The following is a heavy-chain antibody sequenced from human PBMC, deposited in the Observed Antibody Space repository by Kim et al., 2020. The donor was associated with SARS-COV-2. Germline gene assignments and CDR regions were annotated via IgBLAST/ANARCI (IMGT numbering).Heavy chain of an antibody. J-gene: IGHJ4*02. CDR3: TRQDSGKSD. V-gene: IGHV3-49*02. D-gene: IGHD2-15*01. Sequence: ATTAYAASVKGRFTFSRDDSKSIAYLQMNSLKTEDTAVYYCTRQDSGKSDWGQGTLVTVSS. CDR2: ATT.